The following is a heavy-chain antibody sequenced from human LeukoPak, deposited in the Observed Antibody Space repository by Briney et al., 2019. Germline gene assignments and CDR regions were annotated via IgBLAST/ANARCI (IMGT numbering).Heavy chain of an antibody. CDR1: GYTFTSYY. CDR2: INPSGGST. CDR3: ASPPGYDSSGSNAFDI. Sequence: GASVKVSCKASGYTFTSYYMHWVRQAPGQGLEWMGIINPSGGSTSYAQKFQGRVTMTRDTSTSTVYMELSSLRSEDTAVYYCASPPGYDSSGSNAFDIWGQGTMVTVSS. J-gene: IGHJ3*02. D-gene: IGHD3-22*01. V-gene: IGHV1-46*01.